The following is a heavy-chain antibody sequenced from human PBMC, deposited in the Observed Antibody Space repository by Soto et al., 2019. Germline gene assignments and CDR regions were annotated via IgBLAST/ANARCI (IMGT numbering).Heavy chain of an antibody. CDR2: IIPIIGTP. Sequence: QVHLVQSGAEVKKPGSSVKVACKASGGTFNNHVFNWVRQAPGQGLEWMGGIIPIIGTPNHAQRFQGRVTIPADKSKRTVYLELRSLRSDDTAVYYCARDLEFRDGNISHLDFWGQGTLVTVSS. CDR3: ARDLEFRDGNISHLDF. D-gene: IGHD3-10*01. V-gene: IGHV1-69*06. CDR1: GGTFNNHV. J-gene: IGHJ4*02.